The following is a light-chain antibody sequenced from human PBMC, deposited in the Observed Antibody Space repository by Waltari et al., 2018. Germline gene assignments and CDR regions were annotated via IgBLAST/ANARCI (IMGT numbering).Light chain of an antibody. CDR3: SSYTSSSTLDV. Sequence: QSALTQPASVSGSPGQSITISCTGTSSDVGGYNYVSWYQQHPGKAPKLMIYDVSKRPSGVSNRFSGSKSGNTASLTSSGLQAEDEADYYCSSYTSSSTLDVFGTGTKVTVL. CDR1: SSDVGGYNY. J-gene: IGLJ1*01. CDR2: DVS. V-gene: IGLV2-14*03.